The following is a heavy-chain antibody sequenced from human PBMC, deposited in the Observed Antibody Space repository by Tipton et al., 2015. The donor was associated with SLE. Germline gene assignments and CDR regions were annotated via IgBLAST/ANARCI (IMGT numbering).Heavy chain of an antibody. J-gene: IGHJ4*02. CDR2: IYPGDSDI. D-gene: IGHD6-13*01. CDR3: ARSYSSTWFVDY. V-gene: IGHV5-51*03. Sequence: VQSGAELKKPGESLKISCKGSGYIFTDNWIAWVRQMPGKGLEWMGIIYPGDSDIRYSPSFQGQVTISADKSISTAYLQWSSLKASDTAIYYCARSYSSTWFVDYWGQGTLVTVSS. CDR1: GYIFTDNW.